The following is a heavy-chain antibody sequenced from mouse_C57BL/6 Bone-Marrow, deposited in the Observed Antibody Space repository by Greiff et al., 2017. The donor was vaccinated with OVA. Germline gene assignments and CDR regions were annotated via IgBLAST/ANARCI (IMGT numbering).Heavy chain of an antibody. V-gene: IGHV1-53*01. CDR3: ARGDYYGTAFDY. CDR1: GYTFTSYW. D-gene: IGHD1-1*01. Sequence: VQLQQPGTELVKPGASVKLSCKASGYTFTSYWMHWVKQRPGQGLEWIGNINPSNGGTNYNEKFNSKATLTVDKSSSTAYMQLSSLTSEDSAVYYCARGDYYGTAFDYWGQGTTLTVSS. J-gene: IGHJ2*01. CDR2: INPSNGGT.